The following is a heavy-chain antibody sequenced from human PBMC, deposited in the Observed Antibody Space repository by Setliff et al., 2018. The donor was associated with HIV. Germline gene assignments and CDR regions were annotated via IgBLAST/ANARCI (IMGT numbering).Heavy chain of an antibody. D-gene: IGHD6-13*01. CDR1: GGSISSGGYY. J-gene: IGHJ4*02. CDR3: AGDTRIAATGTYYFDY. V-gene: IGHV4-31*03. Sequence: SETLSLTCTVSGGSISSGGYYWNWIRQHPGKGLEWIGYIYYSGSTYYNPSLKSRVTISVDTSKNQFSLKLSSVTAADTAVYYCAGDTRIAATGTYYFDYWGQGTLVTVSS. CDR2: IYYSGST.